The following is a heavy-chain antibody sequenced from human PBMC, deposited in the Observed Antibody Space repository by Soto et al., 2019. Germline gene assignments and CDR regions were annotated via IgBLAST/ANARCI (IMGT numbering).Heavy chain of an antibody. CDR3: AKDAGYDFWRIAIDY. V-gene: IGHV3-9*01. Sequence: PGGSLRLSCAASGFTFDDYAMHWVRQAPGKGLEWVSGISWNSGSIGYADSVKGRFTISRDNAKNSLYLQMNSLRAEDTALYYCAKDAGYDFWRIAIDYRGQGTLVTGSS. D-gene: IGHD3-3*01. CDR2: ISWNSGSI. J-gene: IGHJ4*02. CDR1: GFTFDDYA.